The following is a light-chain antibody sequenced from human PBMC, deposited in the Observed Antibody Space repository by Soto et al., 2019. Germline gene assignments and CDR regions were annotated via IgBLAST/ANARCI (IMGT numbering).Light chain of an antibody. Sequence: EIVLTQSPGTLSLSPGEGATLSCRASQSVNSTYLAWYQHKPGQAPRLLIYGTSRRATGIPDRFRGSGSGTDFTLTITRLEPEDFALYYCQQCGGSTPITFGQGTRLEMK. CDR3: QQCGGSTPIT. CDR1: QSVNSTY. V-gene: IGKV3-20*01. CDR2: GTS. J-gene: IGKJ5*01.